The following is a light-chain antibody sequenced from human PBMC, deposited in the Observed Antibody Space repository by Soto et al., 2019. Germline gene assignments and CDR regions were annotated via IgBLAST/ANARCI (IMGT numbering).Light chain of an antibody. Sequence: EILLTQSPATLSLSPGERSTLSCRTSQSVSSYFAWYQHQPGQTPRPLIYDAYSRATGIPARFSGSGSGTDFTLNISSLGPEDFAVFYCQHRHNFGPGTKVDIK. J-gene: IGKJ3*01. V-gene: IGKV3-11*01. CDR2: DAY. CDR3: QHRHN. CDR1: QSVSSY.